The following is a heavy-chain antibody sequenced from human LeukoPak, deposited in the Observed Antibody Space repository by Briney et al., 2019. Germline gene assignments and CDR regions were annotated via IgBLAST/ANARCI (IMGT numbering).Heavy chain of an antibody. D-gene: IGHD1-26*01. Sequence: GESLKISCKGSGYRFTNYWIGWVRQMPGKGLEWMGINYPGDSDTRYSPSFQGQVTISADKSITTAYLQWNRLKASDTAMYYCARRRDLYPGSYYPFDYWGQGTLVTVSS. CDR3: ARRRDLYPGSYYPFDY. V-gene: IGHV5-51*01. CDR2: NYPGDSDT. J-gene: IGHJ4*02. CDR1: GYRFTNYW.